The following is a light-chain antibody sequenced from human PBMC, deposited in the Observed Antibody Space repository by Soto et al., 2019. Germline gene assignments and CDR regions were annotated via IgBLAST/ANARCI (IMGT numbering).Light chain of an antibody. CDR2: EVT. V-gene: IGLV2-8*01. Sequence: QSVLTQPPSASGSPGQSVTISCTGTSSDVGGYDLVSWYQQHPDKAPKLVIYEVTKRPSGVPDRFSGSRSGNTASLNVSGVQAEDEADYYCGSFAGSGNMVFGGGTKLTVL. J-gene: IGLJ2*01. CDR3: GSFAGSGNMV. CDR1: SSDVGGYDL.